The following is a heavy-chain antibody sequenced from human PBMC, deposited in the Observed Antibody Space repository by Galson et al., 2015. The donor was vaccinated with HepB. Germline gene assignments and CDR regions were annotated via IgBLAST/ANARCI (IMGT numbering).Heavy chain of an antibody. V-gene: IGHV3-15*07. Sequence: SLRLSCAALGFTFSNAWMNWVRQAPGEGLEWVGRIKSKTDGGTTDYAAPVKGRFTISRDDSKNTLYLQMNSLKTEDTAVYYCTPYNYYYMDVWGKGTTVTVSS. CDR1: GFTFSNAW. J-gene: IGHJ6*03. CDR2: IKSKTDGGTT. CDR3: TPYNYYYMDV. D-gene: IGHD3-16*01.